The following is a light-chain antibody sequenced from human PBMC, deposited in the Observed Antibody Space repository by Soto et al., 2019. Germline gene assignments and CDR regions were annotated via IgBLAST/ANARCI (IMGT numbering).Light chain of an antibody. Sequence: PGDRVTLSCMSSQYINTRLAWYRHRPGQAPRLLIYQTSIRAAGIPARFSASGSGTDFTLTISDVQPEDFALYYCHQRQSWPRTFGQGTKVDIK. CDR3: HQRQSWPRT. J-gene: IGKJ1*01. CDR2: QTS. V-gene: IGKV3-11*01. CDR1: QYINTR.